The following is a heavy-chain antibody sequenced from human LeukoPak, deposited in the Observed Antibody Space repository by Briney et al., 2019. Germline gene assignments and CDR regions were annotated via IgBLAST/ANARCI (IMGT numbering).Heavy chain of an antibody. CDR2: IKQDGSEK. D-gene: IGHD3-3*01. CDR1: GFTSSDYY. V-gene: IGHV3-7*01. CDR3: AKDFEGGSYYDFWSGYSMAP. J-gene: IGHJ5*02. Sequence: GGSLRLSCAASGFTSSDYYMSWVRQAPGKGLEWVANIKQDGSEKYYVDSVKGRFTISRDNAKNSLYLQMNSLRAEDTAVYYCAKDFEGGSYYDFWSGYSMAPWGQGTLVTVSS.